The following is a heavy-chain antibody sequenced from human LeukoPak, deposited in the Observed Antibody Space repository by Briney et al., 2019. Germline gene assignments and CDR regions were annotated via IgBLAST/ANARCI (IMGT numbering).Heavy chain of an antibody. CDR1: GGSISIYY. CDR2: IYYSAST. D-gene: IGHD6-13*01. J-gene: IGHJ6*02. CDR3: ARLGSSTRYYYYYGMDV. Sequence: SETLSLTCTVAGGSISIYYWSWIRQPPGKGLECIGFIYYSASTNYKPSLKSRVTISVDTSTTQSSLKLRSLTAANTAVYYCARLGSSTRYYYYYGMDVWSQGTTVTVSS. V-gene: IGHV4-59*08.